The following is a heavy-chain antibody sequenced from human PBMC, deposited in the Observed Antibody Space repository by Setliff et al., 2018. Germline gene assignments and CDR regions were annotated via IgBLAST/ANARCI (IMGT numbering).Heavy chain of an antibody. CDR2: IRGRTDNYAT. CDR1: GFSFSGSA. J-gene: IGHJ3*02. D-gene: IGHD5-18*01. Sequence: PGGSLRLSCAASGFSFSGSAVYWVRQASVKGLEWIGRIRGRTDNYATAYAASVRGRFTISRDDSKNTAYLQMKSLKTEDTAVYYCTFARDGYDVFDIWGQGTMVTVSS. CDR3: TFARDGYDVFDI. V-gene: IGHV3-73*01.